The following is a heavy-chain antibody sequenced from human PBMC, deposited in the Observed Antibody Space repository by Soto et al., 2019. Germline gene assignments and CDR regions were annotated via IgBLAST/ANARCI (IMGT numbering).Heavy chain of an antibody. J-gene: IGHJ4*02. CDR2: ISWNSDSI. V-gene: IGHV3-9*01. CDR1: GFTFDDYA. Sequence: LRLSCAASGFTFDDYAMHWVRQAPGKGLEWVSGISWNSDSIGYADSVKGRFTISRDNAKNSLYLQMNSLRAEDTALYYCAKDIGTPPNYYFDYWGQGTLVTVSS. CDR3: AKDIGTPPNYYFDY. D-gene: IGHD1-1*01.